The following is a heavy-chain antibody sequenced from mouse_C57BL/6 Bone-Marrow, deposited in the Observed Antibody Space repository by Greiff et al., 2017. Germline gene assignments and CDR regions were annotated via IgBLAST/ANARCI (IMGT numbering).Heavy chain of an antibody. D-gene: IGHD2-3*01. Sequence: EVQLVESGGGLVQPGGSLSLSCAASGFTFTDYYMSWVRQPPGKALEWLGFIRNKANGYTTEYSASVKGRFTISRDNSQSILYLQMNALRAEDSATYYCARYNYDGYSSYWYFDVWGTGTTVTVSS. CDR3: ARYNYDGYSSYWYFDV. CDR1: GFTFTDYY. J-gene: IGHJ1*03. CDR2: IRNKANGYTT. V-gene: IGHV7-3*01.